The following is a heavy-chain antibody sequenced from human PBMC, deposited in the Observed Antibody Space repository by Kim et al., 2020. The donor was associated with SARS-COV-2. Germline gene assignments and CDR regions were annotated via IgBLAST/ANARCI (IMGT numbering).Heavy chain of an antibody. D-gene: IGHD2-15*01. V-gene: IGHV1-24*01. Sequence: ASVKVSCKVSGYTLTELSMHWVRQAPGKGLEWMGGFDPEDGETIYAQQFQGRVTMTEDTSTDTAYMELSSLRSEDTAVYYCATDRGYCSGGSCHNDWGQGTLVTVSS. J-gene: IGHJ4*02. CDR1: GYTLTELS. CDR3: ATDRGYCSGGSCHND. CDR2: FDPEDGET.